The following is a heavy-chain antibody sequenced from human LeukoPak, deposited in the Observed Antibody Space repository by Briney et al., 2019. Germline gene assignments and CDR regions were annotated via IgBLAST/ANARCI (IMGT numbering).Heavy chain of an antibody. J-gene: IGHJ4*02. CDR1: GFIFSNYA. CDR3: VKGPRPDIAVAHTVEN. Sequence: GGSLRLSCAASGFIFSNYAMSWVRQVPGRGLEWVSTISSRGDSTYVADSVKGRFTISRDNSKNSLYLQMNTVRAEDTAVYYCVKGPRPDIAVAHTVENWGQGTLVTVSS. CDR2: ISSRGDST. V-gene: IGHV3-23*01. D-gene: IGHD6-19*01.